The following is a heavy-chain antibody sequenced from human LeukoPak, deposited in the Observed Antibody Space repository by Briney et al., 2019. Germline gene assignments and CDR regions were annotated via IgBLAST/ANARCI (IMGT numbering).Heavy chain of an antibody. D-gene: IGHD6-19*01. J-gene: IGHJ3*02. CDR2: IYHSGST. CDR1: GDSISSSNW. CDR3: ARWIAVVGWAFDI. Sequence: PSGTLSLTCAVSGDSISSSNWWSWVRQSPGKGLEWIGEIYHSGSTNYNPSLKSRITISVDKSKNQFSLNLSSVTAADTAVYYCARWIAVVGWAFDIWGQGTTVTVSS. V-gene: IGHV4-4*02.